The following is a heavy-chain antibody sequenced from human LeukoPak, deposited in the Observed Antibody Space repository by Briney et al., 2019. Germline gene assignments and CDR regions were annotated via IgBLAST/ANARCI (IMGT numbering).Heavy chain of an antibody. Sequence: GGSLRLSCAASGFTFSTYVMVWVRRAPEKGLEWVSSISVSGSNTFYTDSVKGRFTISRDNSKNTLDLQMNSLSAEDTAVYYCARNLYDSGGYYLGLDYWGQGTLVTVSS. V-gene: IGHV3-23*01. CDR2: ISVSGSNT. D-gene: IGHD3-22*01. J-gene: IGHJ4*02. CDR1: GFTFSTYV. CDR3: ARNLYDSGGYYLGLDY.